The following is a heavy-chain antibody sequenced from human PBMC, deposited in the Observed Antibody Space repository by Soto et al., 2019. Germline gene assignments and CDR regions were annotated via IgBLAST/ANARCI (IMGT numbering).Heavy chain of an antibody. CDR1: GFTFSSYS. CDR2: ISSSSSYI. V-gene: IGHV3-21*01. Sequence: GSLRLSCAASGFTFSSYSMNWVRQAPGKGLEWVSSISSSSSYIYYADSVKGRFTISRDNAKNSLYLQMNSLRAEDTAVYYCARDRGSSSWYAFDIWGQGTMVTVSS. CDR3: ARDRGSSSWYAFDI. J-gene: IGHJ3*02. D-gene: IGHD6-13*01.